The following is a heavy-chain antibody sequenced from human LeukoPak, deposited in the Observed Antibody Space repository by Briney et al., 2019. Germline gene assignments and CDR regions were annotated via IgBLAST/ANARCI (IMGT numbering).Heavy chain of an antibody. D-gene: IGHD6-19*01. CDR2: ISYDGSNK. CDR1: GFTFSSYG. J-gene: IGHJ4*02. CDR3: AKDPDSSGWYYFDY. Sequence: GRSLRLSCAASGFTFSSYGMHWVRQAPGKGLEWVAVISYDGSNKYYADSVKGRFTISRDNSKNTLYLRMNSLRAEDTAVYYCAKDPDSSGWYYFDYWGQGTLVTVSS. V-gene: IGHV3-30*18.